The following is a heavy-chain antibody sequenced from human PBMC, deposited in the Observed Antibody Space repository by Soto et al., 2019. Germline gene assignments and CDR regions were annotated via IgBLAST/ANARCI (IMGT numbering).Heavy chain of an antibody. CDR2: ISAYNGNT. CDR1: GYTFTNFG. CDR3: ASGPGPTNYYDILTGPQGILDY. V-gene: IGHV1-18*01. J-gene: IGHJ4*02. D-gene: IGHD3-9*01. Sequence: ASVKVSCKASGYTFTNFGISWVRQAPGQGLEWMGWISAYNGNTNYAQNFQGRVTMTTDTSTSTAYMELRSLRDEDTAVYFCASGPGPTNYYDILTGPQGILDYWGQGTLVTVSS.